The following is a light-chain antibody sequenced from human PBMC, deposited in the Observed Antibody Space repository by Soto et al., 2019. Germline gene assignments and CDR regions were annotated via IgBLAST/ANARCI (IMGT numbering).Light chain of an antibody. CDR1: SSDVGGYNY. J-gene: IGLJ2*01. CDR3: CSYAGSYTHVV. V-gene: IGLV2-11*01. CDR2: DVS. Sequence: QSALTQPRSVSGSPGQSVTISCTGTSSDVGGYNYVSWYQQLPGKAPKLFIYDVSERPSGVPDRFSGSKSGNTASLTISGLQAEDEADYYCCSYAGSYTHVVFGGGTKLTVL.